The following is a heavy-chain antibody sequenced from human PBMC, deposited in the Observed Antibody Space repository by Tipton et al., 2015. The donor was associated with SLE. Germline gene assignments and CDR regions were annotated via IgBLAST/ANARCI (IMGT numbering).Heavy chain of an antibody. J-gene: IGHJ6*03. Sequence: TLSLTCTVSGGSISSYYWIWIRQPPGKGLEWIGYISYSGNTLYNPSLKSRVTISLDTSRNQVSLRLTSVTAADTAVYYCARGLDYYYYYMDVWGKGTTVTVSS. CDR1: GGSISSYY. D-gene: IGHD3-9*01. CDR3: ARGLDYYYYYMDV. CDR2: ISYSGNT. V-gene: IGHV4-59*12.